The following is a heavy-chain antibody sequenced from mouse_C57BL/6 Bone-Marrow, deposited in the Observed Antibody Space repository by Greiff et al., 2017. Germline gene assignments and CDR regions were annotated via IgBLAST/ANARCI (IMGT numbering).Heavy chain of an antibody. J-gene: IGHJ3*01. CDR3: ARDQGGLGFAY. V-gene: IGHV5-16*01. D-gene: IGHD6-1*01. CDR2: INYDGSST. Sequence: EVNVVESEGGLVQPGSSMKLSCTASGFTFSDYYMAWVRQVPEKGLEWVANINYDGSSTYYLDSLKSRFIISRDNAKNILYLQVSSLKSEDTATYYCARDQGGLGFAYWGQGNLVTVSA. CDR1: GFTFSDYY.